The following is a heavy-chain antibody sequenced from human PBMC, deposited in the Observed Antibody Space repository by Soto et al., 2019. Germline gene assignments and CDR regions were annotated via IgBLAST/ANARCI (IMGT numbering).Heavy chain of an antibody. D-gene: IGHD1-26*01. J-gene: IGHJ4*02. CDR3: AREKVGAVDY. Sequence: QVQLVQSGAEVKKPGASVKVSCKASGYTFTSYDINWVRQATGQGLEWMGWMNPNSGNTGYAQKFQGGVTMTRNTSIRTAYLELSSLSSEDQAVYYCAREKVGAVDYWGQGTLVTVSS. CDR2: MNPNSGNT. CDR1: GYTFTSYD. V-gene: IGHV1-8*01.